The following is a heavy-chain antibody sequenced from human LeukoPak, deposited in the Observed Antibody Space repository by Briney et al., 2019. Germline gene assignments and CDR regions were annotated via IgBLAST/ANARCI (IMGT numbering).Heavy chain of an antibody. CDR1: GFTFGDYA. V-gene: IGHV3-21*06. CDR3: ARGRSITLLRGVAMSDGFDI. Sequence: GSLRLSCTASGFTFGDYAMSWVRQAPGKGLEWVSFTDTSGRYVYYGDSVKGRFTISRDNAKNLLFLQMNGLRAEDTALYYCARGRSITLLRGVAMSDGFDIWGQGAMVAVSS. D-gene: IGHD3-10*01. CDR2: TDTSGRYV. J-gene: IGHJ3*02.